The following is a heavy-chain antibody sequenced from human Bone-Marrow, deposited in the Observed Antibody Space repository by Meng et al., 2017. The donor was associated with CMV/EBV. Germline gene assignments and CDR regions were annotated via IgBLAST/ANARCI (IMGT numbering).Heavy chain of an antibody. CDR1: GFTFSSYG. CDR3: ANGGYSYGYYFDY. V-gene: IGHV3-30*02. D-gene: IGHD5-18*01. CDR2: IRYDGSNK. J-gene: IGHJ4*02. Sequence: GESLKISCAASGFTFSSYGMHWVRQAPGKGLEWVAFIRYDGSNKYYADSVKGRFTISRDNSKNTLYLQMNSLRAEDTAVYYCANGGYSYGYYFDYWGQGTLVPVSS.